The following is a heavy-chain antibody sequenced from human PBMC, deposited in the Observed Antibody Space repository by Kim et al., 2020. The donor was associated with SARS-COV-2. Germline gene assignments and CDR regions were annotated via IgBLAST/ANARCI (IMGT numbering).Heavy chain of an antibody. D-gene: IGHD3-22*01. CDR3: AKDRVNYYDSSGYYYYFQH. CDR2: ISGSGGST. CDR1: GFTFSSYA. J-gene: IGHJ1*01. Sequence: GGSLRLSCAASGFTFSSYAMSWVRQAPGKGLEWVSAISGSGGSTYYADSVKGRFTISRDNSKNTLYLQMNSLRAEDTAVYYCAKDRVNYYDSSGYYYYFQHWGQGTLVTVSS. V-gene: IGHV3-23*01.